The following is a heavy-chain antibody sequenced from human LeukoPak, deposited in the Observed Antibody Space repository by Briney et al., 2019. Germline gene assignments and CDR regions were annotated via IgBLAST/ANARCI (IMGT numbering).Heavy chain of an antibody. CDR2: IYYSGST. CDR3: ARVTFGWYSDY. Sequence: SETLSLTCTVSGGSISSSSYYWGWIRQPPGKGLEWIGSIYYSGSTYYNPSLKSRVTISVDTSKNQFSLKLSSVTAADTAVYYCARVTFGWYSDYWGQGTLVTVSS. CDR1: GGSISSSSYY. J-gene: IGHJ4*02. D-gene: IGHD6-19*01. V-gene: IGHV4-39*07.